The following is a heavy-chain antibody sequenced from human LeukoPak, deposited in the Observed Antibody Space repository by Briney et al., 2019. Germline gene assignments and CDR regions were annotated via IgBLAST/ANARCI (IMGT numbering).Heavy chain of an antibody. J-gene: IGHJ6*03. D-gene: IGHD3-16*02. V-gene: IGHV4-39*07. Sequence: SETLSLTCTVSGGSISSSSYYWGWIRQPPGKGLEWIGSIYYSGTTYYNPSLKSRVTISVDTSKNQFSLKLSSVTAADTAVYCCARVQNYVWGSYRSGYYYYMDVWGKGTTVTISS. CDR3: ARVQNYVWGSYRSGYYYYMDV. CDR1: GGSISSSSYY. CDR2: IYYSGTT.